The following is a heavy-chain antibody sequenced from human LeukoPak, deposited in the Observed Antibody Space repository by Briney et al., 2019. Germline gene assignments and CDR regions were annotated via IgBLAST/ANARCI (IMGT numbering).Heavy chain of an antibody. CDR3: ARDYYGLQGFFDY. V-gene: IGHV3-7*03. CDR1: GFTFRDYW. Sequence: GGSLRLSCAASGFTFRDYWMSWVRQAPGEGLEWLANIKQDGSAKHYVDSVKGRFTISRDNAKNSLYLQMNSLRVEDTAVYYCARDYYGLQGFFDYWGQGTLVTVSS. D-gene: IGHD3-10*01. J-gene: IGHJ4*02. CDR2: IKQDGSAK.